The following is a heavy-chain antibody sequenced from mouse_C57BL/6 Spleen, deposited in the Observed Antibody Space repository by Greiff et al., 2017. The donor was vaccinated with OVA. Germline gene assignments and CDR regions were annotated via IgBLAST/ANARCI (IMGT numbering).Heavy chain of an antibody. CDR3: TRDEGLGRGYFDV. CDR2: ISSGGDYI. CDR1: GFTFSSYA. V-gene: IGHV5-9-1*02. Sequence: EVMLVESGAGLVKPGGSLKLSCAASGFTFSSYAMSWVRQTPEKRLEWVAYISSGGDYIYYADTVKGRFTISRDNARNTLYLQMSSLKSEDTAMYYCTRDEGLGRGYFDVWGTGTTVTVSS. D-gene: IGHD4-1*01. J-gene: IGHJ1*03.